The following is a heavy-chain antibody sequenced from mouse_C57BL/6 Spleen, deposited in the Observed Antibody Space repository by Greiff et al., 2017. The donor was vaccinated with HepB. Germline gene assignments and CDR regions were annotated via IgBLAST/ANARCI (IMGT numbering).Heavy chain of an antibody. CDR1: GYAFSSSW. Sequence: VQLQQSGPELVKPGASVKISCKASGYAFSSSWMNWVKQRPGKGLEWIGRLYPGDGDTNYNGKFKGKATLTADKSSSTAYMQLSSLTSEDSAVYFCARLSSPWYFDVWGTGTTVTVSS. J-gene: IGHJ1*03. D-gene: IGHD1-1*01. V-gene: IGHV1-82*01. CDR2: LYPGDGDT. CDR3: ARLSSPWYFDV.